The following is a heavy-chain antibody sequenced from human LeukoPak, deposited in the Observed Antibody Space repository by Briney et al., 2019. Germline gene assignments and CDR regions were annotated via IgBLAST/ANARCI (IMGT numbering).Heavy chain of an antibody. Sequence: SETLSLTCTVSGDSISTYYWSWIRQPPGKGLEWIGYIYYSGSTNYNPSLKSRVTISVDTSKNQFSLKLNSVTAADTAVYYCARGYDSSGYYNDLAFDYWGQGTPVTVSS. J-gene: IGHJ4*02. CDR3: ARGYDSSGYYNDLAFDY. CDR1: GDSISTYY. D-gene: IGHD3-22*01. V-gene: IGHV4-59*01. CDR2: IYYSGST.